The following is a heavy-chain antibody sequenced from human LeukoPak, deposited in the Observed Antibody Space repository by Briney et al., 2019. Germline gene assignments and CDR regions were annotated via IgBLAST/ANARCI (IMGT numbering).Heavy chain of an antibody. CDR3: ARDRSRGSYSAFDI. D-gene: IGHD1-26*01. Sequence: PSETLSLTCAVSGGSISSSNWWSWVRQPPGKGLEWIGEIYHSGSTNYNPSLKSRVTISVDTSKSQFSLKLSSVTAADTAVYYCARDRSRGSYSAFDIWGQGTVVAVSS. J-gene: IGHJ3*02. CDR1: GGSISSSNW. CDR2: IYHSGST. V-gene: IGHV4-4*02.